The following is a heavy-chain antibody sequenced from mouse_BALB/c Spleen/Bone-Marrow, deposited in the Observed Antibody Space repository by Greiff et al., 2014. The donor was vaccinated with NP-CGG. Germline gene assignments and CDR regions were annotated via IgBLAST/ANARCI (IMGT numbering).Heavy chain of an antibody. CDR2: ISSGGSYT. CDR1: GFTFSSYA. D-gene: IGHD2-1*01. J-gene: IGHJ3*01. V-gene: IGHV5-9-1*01. Sequence: DVKLVESGGGLVKPGGSLKLSCAASGFTFSSYAMSWVRQTPEKRLEWVATISSGGSYTYYPDGVKGRFTISRDNAKNTLYLQMSSLRSEDTAMYYCARDYGNYGFAYWGQGTLVTVSA. CDR3: ARDYGNYGFAY.